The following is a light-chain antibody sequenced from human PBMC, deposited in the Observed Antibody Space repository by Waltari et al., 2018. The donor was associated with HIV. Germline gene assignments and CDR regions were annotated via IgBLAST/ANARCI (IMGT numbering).Light chain of an antibody. CDR3: QSFDSDSQV. V-gene: IGLV6-57*01. CDR2: DDN. CDR1: SGTLFPNP. Sequence: FMLTHPHHVPASPAQPITIPCPRRSGTLFPNPLKWYQQRPGGSPTTFIFDDNQRPYGVSDRFSGSIDTSSNSASLTIVGLRTEDEADYYCQSFDSDSQVFGGGTRLTVL. J-gene: IGLJ2*01.